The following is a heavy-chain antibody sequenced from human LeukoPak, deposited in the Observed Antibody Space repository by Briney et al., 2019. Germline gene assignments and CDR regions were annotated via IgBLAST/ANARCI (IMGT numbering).Heavy chain of an antibody. CDR2: LNPNSGGT. J-gene: IGHJ4*02. CDR3: ARDPVIVATIY. CDR1: GYTLTGHL. V-gene: IGHV1-2*06. D-gene: IGHD5-12*01. Sequence: ASVKDFRKASGYTLTGHLMHLGPPAPRQGPGWMGHLNPNSGGTNYAEKFQGRVTMTRDKSISTAYLQLSRLRYDDAAVYYCARDPVIVATIYWGEGRLVSDSS.